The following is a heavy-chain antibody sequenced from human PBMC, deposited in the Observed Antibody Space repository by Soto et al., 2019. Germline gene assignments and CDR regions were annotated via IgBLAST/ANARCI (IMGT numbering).Heavy chain of an antibody. CDR2: IYPSGSA. J-gene: IGHJ3*02. CDR1: GDSISSYY. V-gene: IGHV4-4*07. D-gene: IGHD2-2*01. Sequence: SETLSLTCSVSGDSISSYYWRWVRQPAGKGLEWIGRIYPSGSANYNPSLRSRVTMSVDTSKSQFSLTLSSVTAADTALYYCARTNLPAVKGPFDIWGQGTMVTV. CDR3: ARTNLPAVKGPFDI.